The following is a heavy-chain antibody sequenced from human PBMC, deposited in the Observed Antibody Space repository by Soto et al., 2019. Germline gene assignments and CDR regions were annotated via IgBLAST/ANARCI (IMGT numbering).Heavy chain of an antibody. CDR1: GYTFKSYD. Sequence: SVKVSCKASGYTFKSYDVMWVRKAPGQGLEWMGWISGHNGKADYAENFQGRVIMTTDTSTATASTDLRGLRSDDTAVYYCARKGYIGNFARDVWGQGTMVTVSS. J-gene: IGHJ6*02. CDR2: ISGHNGKA. CDR3: ARKGYIGNFARDV. D-gene: IGHD5-12*01. V-gene: IGHV1-18*04.